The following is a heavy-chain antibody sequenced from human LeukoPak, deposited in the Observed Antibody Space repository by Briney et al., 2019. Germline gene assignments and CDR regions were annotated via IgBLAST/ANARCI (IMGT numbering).Heavy chain of an antibody. Sequence: ASVKVSCKASGYTFTGYYMHWVRQAPGQGLEWMGWINPNSGGTNYAQKFQGRVTMTRDTSISTAYMELSRLRSDDTAVYYCARVRFWVVVTAAIDYWGQGTLVTVSS. CDR3: ARVRFWVVVTAAIDY. D-gene: IGHD2-2*02. V-gene: IGHV1-2*02. CDR1: GYTFTGYY. CDR2: INPNSGGT. J-gene: IGHJ4*02.